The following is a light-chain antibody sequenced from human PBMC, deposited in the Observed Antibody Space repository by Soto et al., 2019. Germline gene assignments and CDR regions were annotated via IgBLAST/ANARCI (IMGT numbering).Light chain of an antibody. CDR3: GSYTGTIYV. J-gene: IGLJ1*01. Sequence: QSALTQPASVSGSPGQSITISCTGVASDAGSYTLVSWYQHPGKAPKLIIYEVSNRPSGVSSRFSGSMSGNTASVTISGLQAEDEADYYCGSYTGTIYVFGTGTKLTVL. CDR1: ASDAGSYTL. V-gene: IGLV2-14*02. CDR2: EVS.